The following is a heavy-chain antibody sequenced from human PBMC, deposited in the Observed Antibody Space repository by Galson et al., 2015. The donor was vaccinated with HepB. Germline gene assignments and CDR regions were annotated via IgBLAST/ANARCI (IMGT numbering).Heavy chain of an antibody. CDR3: ASLLQYSSSWYRYWGMDV. D-gene: IGHD6-13*01. Sequence: LRLSCAASGFTFSSYGMHWVRQAPGKGLEWVAVISYDGSNKYYADSVKGRFTISRDNSKNTLYLQMNSLRAEDTAVYYCASLLQYSSSWYRYWGMDVWGQGTTVTVSS. J-gene: IGHJ6*02. CDR2: ISYDGSNK. CDR1: GFTFSSYG. V-gene: IGHV3-30*03.